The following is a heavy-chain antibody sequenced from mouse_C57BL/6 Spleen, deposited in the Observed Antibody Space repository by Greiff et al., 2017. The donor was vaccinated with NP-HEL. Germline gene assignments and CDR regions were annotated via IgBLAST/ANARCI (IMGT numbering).Heavy chain of an antibody. CDR2: IRLKSDNYAT. Sequence: EVKVEESGGGLVQPGGSMKLSCVASGFTFSNYWMNWVRQSPEKGLEWVAQIRLKSDNYATHYAESVKGRFTISRDDSKSSVYLQMNNLRAEDTGIYYCIGAYGSGYFDVWGTGTTVTVSS. D-gene: IGHD1-1*01. CDR3: IGAYGSGYFDV. CDR1: GFTFSNYW. V-gene: IGHV6-3*01. J-gene: IGHJ1*03.